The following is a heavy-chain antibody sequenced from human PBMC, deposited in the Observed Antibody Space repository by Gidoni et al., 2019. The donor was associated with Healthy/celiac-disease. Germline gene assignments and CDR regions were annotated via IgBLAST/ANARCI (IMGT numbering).Heavy chain of an antibody. Sequence: QLQLQESGPGLVKPSETLSLTCTVSGGSISSSSYYWGWIRQPPGKGLEWIGSIYYSGSTYYNPSLKSRVTISVDTSKNQFSLKLSSVTAADTAVYYCARLPSWYYGMDVWGQGTTVTVSS. CDR1: GGSISSSSYY. CDR2: IYYSGST. J-gene: IGHJ6*02. CDR3: ARLPSWYYGMDV. V-gene: IGHV4-39*01.